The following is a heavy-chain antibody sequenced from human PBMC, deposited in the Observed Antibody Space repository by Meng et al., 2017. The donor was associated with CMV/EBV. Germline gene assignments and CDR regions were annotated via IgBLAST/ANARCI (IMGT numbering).Heavy chain of an antibody. CDR1: GFTFSSYW. V-gene: IGHV3-74*01. CDR3: TVRIAVAGTIDY. Sequence: GGSLRLSCAASGFTFSSYWMHWVRQAPGKGLVWVSRINSDGSSTSYAYSVKGRFTISRDNAKNTLYLQMNSLKTEDTAVYYCTVRIAVAGTIDYWGQGTLVTVSS. CDR2: INSDGSST. D-gene: IGHD6-19*01. J-gene: IGHJ4*02.